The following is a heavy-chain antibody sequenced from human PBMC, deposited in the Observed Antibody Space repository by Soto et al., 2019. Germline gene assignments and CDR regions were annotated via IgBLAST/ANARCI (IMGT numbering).Heavy chain of an antibody. J-gene: IGHJ4*02. V-gene: IGHV4-39*07. CDR2: IYYSGST. D-gene: IGHD2-15*01. CDR3: ARDLGYALPDD. Sequence: KSSETLSLTCTVSAGSISMTNHYWGWIRQPPGRGLEWIGSIYYSGSTYYNPSLKSRVTISVDTSKNQFSLKLSSVTAADTAVYYCARDLGYALPDDWGQGTLVTVSS. CDR1: AGSISMTNHY.